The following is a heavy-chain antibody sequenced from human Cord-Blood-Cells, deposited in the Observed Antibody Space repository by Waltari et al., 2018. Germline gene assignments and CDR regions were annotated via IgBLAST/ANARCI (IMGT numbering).Heavy chain of an antibody. Sequence: QVQLQESGPGLVKPSGTLSLTCAVSGGSISSSNWWSWVRQPPGTGLEWIGEIYHSGSTNYNPSLKSRVTISVDKSKNQFSLKLSSVTAADTAVYYCARWSYWFGESDYYYYGMDVWGQGTTVTVSS. CDR1: GGSISSSNW. D-gene: IGHD3-10*01. V-gene: IGHV4-4*02. J-gene: IGHJ6*02. CDR2: IYHSGST. CDR3: ARWSYWFGESDYYYYGMDV.